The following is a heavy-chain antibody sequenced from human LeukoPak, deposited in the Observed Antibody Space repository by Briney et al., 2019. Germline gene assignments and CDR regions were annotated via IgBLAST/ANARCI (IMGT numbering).Heavy chain of an antibody. CDR2: ISSSGSTI. D-gene: IGHD3-10*02. Sequence: GGSLRLSCAASGFTFSSYEMNWVRLAPGKGLEWVSYISSSGSTIYYAGSVKGRFTISRDNAKNSLYLQMNSLRAEDTAVYYCAELGITMIGGVWGKGTTVTISS. CDR1: GFTFSSYE. CDR3: AELGITMIGGV. J-gene: IGHJ6*04. V-gene: IGHV3-48*03.